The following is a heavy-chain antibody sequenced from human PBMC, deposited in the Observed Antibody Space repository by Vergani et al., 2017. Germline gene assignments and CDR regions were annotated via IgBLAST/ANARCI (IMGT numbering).Heavy chain of an antibody. D-gene: IGHD5-18*01. V-gene: IGHV3-7*01. CDR3: ARDGDTAMVIPLDY. CDR1: GFTFSSYW. J-gene: IGHJ4*02. CDR2: IKQDGSEK. Sequence: EVQLLESGGGLVQPGGSLRLSCAASGFTFSSYWMSWVRQAPGKGLEWVANIKQDGSEKYYVDSVKGRFTISRDNAKNSLYLQMNSLRAEDTAVYYCARDGDTAMVIPLDYWGQGTLVTVSS.